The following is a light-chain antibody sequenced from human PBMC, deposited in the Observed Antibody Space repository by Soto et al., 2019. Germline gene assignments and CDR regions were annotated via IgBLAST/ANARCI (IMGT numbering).Light chain of an antibody. CDR2: GAS. Sequence: EIFVTQSPGTLSFSPWERATLSCRAIQSVSSSYLAWYQQKPGQAPRLLIYGASSRATGIPDRFSGSGSGTDFTLTISRLEPEDFAVYYCQQYGSSLAITFGQGTRLEIK. V-gene: IGKV3-20*01. CDR1: QSVSSSY. J-gene: IGKJ5*01. CDR3: QQYGSSLAIT.